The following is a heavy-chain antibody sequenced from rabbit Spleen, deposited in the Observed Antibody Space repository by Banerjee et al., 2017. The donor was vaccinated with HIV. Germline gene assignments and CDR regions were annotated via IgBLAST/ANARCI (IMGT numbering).Heavy chain of an antibody. V-gene: IGHV1S45*01. Sequence: QEQLVESGGGLVQPEGSLTLTCTASGFSFSSSYWICWVRQAPGKGLEWIACFDVVKSGNTYYARWAKGRFTISKTSSTTVTLQMTSLTAADTATYFCARDSAGREDFNLWGQGTLVTVS. D-gene: IGHD4-2*01. CDR1: GFSFSSSYW. CDR3: ARDSAGREDFNL. J-gene: IGHJ4*01. CDR2: FDVVKSGNT.